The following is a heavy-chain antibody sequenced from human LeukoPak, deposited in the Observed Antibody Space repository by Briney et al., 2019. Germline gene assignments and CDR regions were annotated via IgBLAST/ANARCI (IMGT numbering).Heavy chain of an antibody. CDR2: IYYSGST. CDR1: GGSISSYY. Sequence: SETLSLTCTASGGSISSYYWSWIRQPPGKGLEWIGYIYYSGSTNYNPSLKSRVTISVDTSKNQFSLKLSSVTAADTAVYYCARIYYDSSGYGLDWGQGTLVTVSS. J-gene: IGHJ4*02. V-gene: IGHV4-59*12. D-gene: IGHD3-22*01. CDR3: ARIYYDSSGYGLD.